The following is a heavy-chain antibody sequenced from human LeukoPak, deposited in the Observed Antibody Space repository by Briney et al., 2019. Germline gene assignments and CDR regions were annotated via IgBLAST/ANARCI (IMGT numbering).Heavy chain of an antibody. CDR2: ISYSGTT. D-gene: IGHD3-10*01. J-gene: IGHJ4*02. V-gene: IGHV4-39*02. CDR1: SASISSSPYY. CDR3: AANSADYNTLGSSYKV. Sequence: SETLSLTCTVSSASISSSPYYWAWIRQSPGKGLEWIGTISYSGTTYYNPSHMSQVSISVDTSKNHFSLKLSSVTAADTAVYYCAANSADYNTLGSSYKVWGQGTLVTVSS.